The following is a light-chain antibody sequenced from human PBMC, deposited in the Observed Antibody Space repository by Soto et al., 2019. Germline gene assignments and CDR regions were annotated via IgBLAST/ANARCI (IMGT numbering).Light chain of an antibody. CDR3: QHYNSYPLT. J-gene: IGKJ5*01. Sequence: IQMTQSPSTLSASVGDRVTVTFRASQSINSWLAGYQQKPGKAPKLLIYDASSLESGVPSRFSGSGSGTEFTLTISSLQPDDFATYYCQHYNSYPLTFGQGTRLEIK. CDR1: QSINSW. V-gene: IGKV1-5*01. CDR2: DAS.